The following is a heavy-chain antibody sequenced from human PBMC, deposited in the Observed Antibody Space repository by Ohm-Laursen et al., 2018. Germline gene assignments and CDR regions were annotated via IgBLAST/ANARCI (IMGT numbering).Heavy chain of an antibody. CDR2: INPSSGDT. CDR1: GYTFTGYY. Sequence: GSSVKVSCKASGYTFTGYYMHWVRQAPGQGLEWMGWINPSSGDTDYAQKFQGRVTMTRDTSISTAYMELSRLRSDDTAVYYCARDPPITMVRGANAFDIWGQGTMVTVSS. V-gene: IGHV1-2*02. J-gene: IGHJ3*02. D-gene: IGHD3-10*01. CDR3: ARDPPITMVRGANAFDI.